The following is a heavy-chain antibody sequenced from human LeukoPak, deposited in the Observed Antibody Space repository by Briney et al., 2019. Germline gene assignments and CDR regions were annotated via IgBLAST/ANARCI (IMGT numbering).Heavy chain of an antibody. J-gene: IGHJ4*02. V-gene: IGHV1-69*04. CDR3: AREDFDWLLNY. CDR2: IIPILGIA. CDR1: GGTFSSYA. D-gene: IGHD3-9*01. Sequence: SVKVSCKASGGTFSSYAISWVRQAPGQGLEWMGRIIPILGIANYAQKFQGRVTITADKSTSTAYMELSSLRSEDTAVYYCAREDFDWLLNYWGQGTLVTVSS.